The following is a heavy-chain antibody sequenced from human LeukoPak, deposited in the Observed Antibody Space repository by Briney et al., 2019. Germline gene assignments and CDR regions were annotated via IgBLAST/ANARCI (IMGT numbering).Heavy chain of an antibody. J-gene: IGHJ4*02. CDR2: IKQDGSEK. V-gene: IGHV3-7*01. CDR1: GFTFSSCW. Sequence: PGGSLRLXCAASGFTFSSCWMSWDRQAPGKGLEWVANIKQDGSEKYYVDSVKGRFTISRDNAKNSLYLQMNSLRAEDTAVYYCAGPYYYDSTDFDYWGQGTLVTVSS. D-gene: IGHD3-22*01. CDR3: AGPYYYDSTDFDY.